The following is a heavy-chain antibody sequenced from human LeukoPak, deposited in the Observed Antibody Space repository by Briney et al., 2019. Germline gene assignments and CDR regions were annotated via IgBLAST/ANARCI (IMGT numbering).Heavy chain of an antibody. D-gene: IGHD3-22*01. Sequence: SETLSLTCAVYGGSFSGYYWSWIRQPPGKGLEWIGEINHSGSTNYNPSLKSRVTISVDTSKNQFSLKLSSVTAADTAVYCCARGLSYYDSSGYYQNWGQGTLVTVSS. CDR2: INHSGST. V-gene: IGHV4-34*01. J-gene: IGHJ4*02. CDR1: GGSFSGYY. CDR3: ARGLSYYDSSGYYQN.